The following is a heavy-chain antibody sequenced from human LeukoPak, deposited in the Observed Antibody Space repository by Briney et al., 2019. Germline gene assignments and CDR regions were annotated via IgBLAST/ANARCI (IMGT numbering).Heavy chain of an antibody. CDR3: AREGGAVAGSYFDY. D-gene: IGHD6-19*01. V-gene: IGHV4-61*02. Sequence: SETLSLTCTVSGGSISSSSYYWSWIRQPAGKGLEWIGRIYTSGSTNYNPSLKSRVTISVDTSKNQFSLKLSSVTAADTAVYYCAREGGAVAGSYFDYWGQGTLVTVSS. CDR1: GGSISSSSYY. CDR2: IYTSGST. J-gene: IGHJ4*02.